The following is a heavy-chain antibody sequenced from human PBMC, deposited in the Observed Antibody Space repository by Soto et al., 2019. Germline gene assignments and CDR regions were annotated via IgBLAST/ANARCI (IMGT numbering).Heavy chain of an antibody. CDR3: AVLGYCSSTSCYTDYYYGMDV. J-gene: IGHJ6*02. V-gene: IGHV3-30*03. CDR1: GFTFRSYA. D-gene: IGHD2-2*02. CDR2: ISYDGSQK. Sequence: PGGSLRLSCVASGFTFRSYAMHWVRQTPGKGLEWVAVISYDGSQKYYADSVKGRFTISRDNSKNTLYLQMNSLRAEDTAVYYCAVLGYCSSTSCYTDYYYGMDVWGQGTTVTVSS.